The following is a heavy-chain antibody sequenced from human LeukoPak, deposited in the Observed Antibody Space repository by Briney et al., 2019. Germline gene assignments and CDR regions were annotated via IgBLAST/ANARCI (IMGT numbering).Heavy chain of an antibody. J-gene: IGHJ4*02. V-gene: IGHV1-69*05. CDR3: ARVMTTVTTYGD. Sequence: GASVKVSCKASGGTFSSYAISWVRQAPGQGLEWMGGIIPIFGTANYAQKFQGRVTITTDESTSTAYMELRSLRSDDTAVYYCARVMTTVTTYGDWGQGTLVTVSS. CDR1: GGTFSSYA. CDR2: IIPIFGTA. D-gene: IGHD4-17*01.